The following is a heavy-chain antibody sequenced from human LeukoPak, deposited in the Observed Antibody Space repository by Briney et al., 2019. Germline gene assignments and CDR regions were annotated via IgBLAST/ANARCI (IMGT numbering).Heavy chain of an antibody. CDR1: GGTFSSYA. D-gene: IGHD6-13*01. V-gene: IGHV1-69*05. Sequence: GASVKVSCKAPGGTFSSYAISWVRQAPGQGLEWMGRIIPIFGTANYAQKFQGRVTITTDESTSTAYMELSSLRSEDTAVYYCARDSPYSSSWYAPGVWFDPWGQGTLVTVSS. CDR3: ARDSPYSSSWYAPGVWFDP. CDR2: IIPIFGTA. J-gene: IGHJ5*02.